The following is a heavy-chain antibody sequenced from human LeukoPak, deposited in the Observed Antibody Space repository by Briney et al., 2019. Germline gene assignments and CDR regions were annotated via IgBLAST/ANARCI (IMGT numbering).Heavy chain of an antibody. V-gene: IGHV4-31*03. CDR3: ATGPRWYSRANWFDP. J-gene: IGHJ5*02. CDR1: GGSISSGGYY. Sequence: PSETLSLTCTVSGGSISSGGYYWSWIRQHPGKGLEWIGYIYYSGSTYYNPSLKSRVTISVDTSKNQFSLKLSSVTAADTAVYYCATGPRWYSRANWFDPWGQGTLVTVSS. D-gene: IGHD6-13*01. CDR2: IYYSGST.